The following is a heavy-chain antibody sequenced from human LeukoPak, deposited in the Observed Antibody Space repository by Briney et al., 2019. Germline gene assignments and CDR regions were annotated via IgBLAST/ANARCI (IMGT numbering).Heavy chain of an antibody. CDR2: IYSGGST. CDR1: GFTVSSNY. Sequence: GGSLRLSCAASGFTVSSNYMSWVRQAPGKGLEWVSVIYSGGSTYYADSVKGRFTISRGNSKNTLYLQMNSLRAEDTAVYYCARVSDYGDLGLDYWGQGTLVTVSS. CDR3: ARVSDYGDLGLDY. J-gene: IGHJ4*02. D-gene: IGHD4-17*01. V-gene: IGHV3-66*01.